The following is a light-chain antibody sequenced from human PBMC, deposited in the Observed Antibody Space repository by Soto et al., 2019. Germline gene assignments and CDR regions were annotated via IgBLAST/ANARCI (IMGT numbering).Light chain of an antibody. V-gene: IGKV3D-15*01. J-gene: IGKJ1*01. CDR1: QSVSRE. Sequence: EIHMTQSPATLSVSPGEDVTLSCRASQSVSRELVWYQQRPGQAPRLLMYAASTRATGIPERFSGSGSGTEFTLTISRLQSEDFAVYYCQQYTDWPKTFGQGTKVDIK. CDR3: QQYTDWPKT. CDR2: AAS.